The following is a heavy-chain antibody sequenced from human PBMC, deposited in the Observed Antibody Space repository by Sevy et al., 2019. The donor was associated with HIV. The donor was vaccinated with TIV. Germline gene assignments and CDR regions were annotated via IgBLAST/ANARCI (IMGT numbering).Heavy chain of an antibody. Sequence: ASVKVSCKASGYTFTSYGISWVRQAPGQGLEWMGWISAYNGNTNYAQKLQGRVTMTTDTSTSTAYMELRSLRSDDTAVYYCARYQANSGTGYYFDYWGQGTLVTVSS. V-gene: IGHV1-18*04. J-gene: IGHJ4*02. CDR1: GYTFTSYG. D-gene: IGHD1-26*01. CDR2: ISAYNGNT. CDR3: ARYQANSGTGYYFDY.